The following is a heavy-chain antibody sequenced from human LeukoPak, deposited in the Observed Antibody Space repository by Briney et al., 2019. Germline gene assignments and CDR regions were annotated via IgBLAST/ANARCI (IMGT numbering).Heavy chain of an antibody. V-gene: IGHV4-34*01. CDR1: GGSFSGYY. CDR2: INHSGST. D-gene: IGHD3-9*01. Sequence: PSETLSLTCAVYGGSFSGYYWSWIRQPPGKGLEWIGEINHSGSTNYNPSLKSRVTISVDTSKNQFSLKLSSVTAADTAVYYCASSYYDILTEHLGYFDYWGQGTLVTVSS. J-gene: IGHJ4*02. CDR3: ASSYYDILTEHLGYFDY.